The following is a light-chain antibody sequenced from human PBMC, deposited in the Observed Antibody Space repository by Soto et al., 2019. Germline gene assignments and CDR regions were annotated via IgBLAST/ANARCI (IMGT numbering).Light chain of an antibody. CDR3: HHYGYGADT. V-gene: IGKV3-20*01. CDR1: ETVGSNY. J-gene: IGKJ2*01. CDR2: DAS. Sequence: EVVLTQSPGTLSLSPGERATLSCRASETVGSNYLAWYQQQPGQAPRLLIFDASIRATGIPDRFSGSGSGTEFSLTISRLEPEDSEVYFCHHYGYGADTFGQGTKLEI.